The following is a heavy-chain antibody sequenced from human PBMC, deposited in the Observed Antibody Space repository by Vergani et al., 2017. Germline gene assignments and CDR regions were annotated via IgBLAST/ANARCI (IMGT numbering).Heavy chain of an antibody. CDR1: GGSISSGSYY. CDR3: ARARPIVVVPAAMRGGMDV. Sequence: QVQLQESGPGLVKPSQTLSLTCTVSGGSISSGSYYWSWIRQPAGKGLEWIGRIYTSGSTNYNPSLKSRVTISVDTSKNQFSLKLSSVTAADTAVYYCARARPIVVVPAAMRGGMDVWGQGTTVTVSS. D-gene: IGHD2-2*01. CDR2: IYTSGST. J-gene: IGHJ6*02. V-gene: IGHV4-61*02.